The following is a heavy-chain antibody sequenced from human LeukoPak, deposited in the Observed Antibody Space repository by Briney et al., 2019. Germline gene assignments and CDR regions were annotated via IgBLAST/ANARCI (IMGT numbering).Heavy chain of an antibody. CDR2: FDPEDGET. D-gene: IGHD3-9*01. V-gene: IGHV1-24*01. CDR3: ATDPSGNDILASN. CDR1: GYTLTELS. J-gene: IGHJ4*02. Sequence: RASVKVSCKVSGYTLTELSMHWVRQAPGKGLEWMGGFDPEDGETIYAQKFQGRVTMTEDTSTDTAYMELSSLRSEDTAVYYCATDPSGNDILASNWGQGTLVIVSS.